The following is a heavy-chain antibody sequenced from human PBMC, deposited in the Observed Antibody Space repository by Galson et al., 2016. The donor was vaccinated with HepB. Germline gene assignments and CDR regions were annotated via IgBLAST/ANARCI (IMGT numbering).Heavy chain of an antibody. CDR3: AKGYGVFDY. CDR2: ISGSGGST. V-gene: IGHV3-23*01. D-gene: IGHD4-17*01. Sequence: SLRLSCAAPGFTFSTYAMSWVRQAPGKGLEWVSAISGSGGSTYYADSVKGRFTISRDNSKNTVYLQMNSLRAEDTAVYYCAKGYGVFDYWGQGTLVTVSS. CDR1: GFTFSTYA. J-gene: IGHJ4*02.